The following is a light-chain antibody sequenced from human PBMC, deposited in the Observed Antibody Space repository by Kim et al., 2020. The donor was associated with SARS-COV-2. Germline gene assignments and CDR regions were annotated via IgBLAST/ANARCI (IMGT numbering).Light chain of an antibody. CDR1: QSISSW. Sequence: DIQMTQSPSTLSASVGDRVTITCRASQSISSWLAWYRQKPGKAPKFLIYKASNLESGVPSRFSGSGSGTEFSLTISSLQPEDFATYYCQQYNAYPWTFGQGTKVDIK. CDR3: QQYNAYPWT. J-gene: IGKJ1*01. CDR2: KAS. V-gene: IGKV1-5*03.